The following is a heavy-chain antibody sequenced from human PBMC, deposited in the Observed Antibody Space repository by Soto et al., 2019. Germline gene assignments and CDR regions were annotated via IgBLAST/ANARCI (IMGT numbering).Heavy chain of an antibody. CDR2: IYYSGSP. V-gene: IGHV4-31*02. CDR3: ARDRASGSGYYYGMDV. D-gene: IGHD6-19*01. CDR1: GGSISSGGYY. J-gene: IGHJ6*02. Sequence: SETLSLTCTVSGGSISSGGYYWSWIRQHPGKGLEWIGYIYYSGSPYYNPSLKSRVTISVDTSKNQFSLKLSSVTAADTAVYYCARDRASGSGYYYGMDVWGQGTTVTVSS.